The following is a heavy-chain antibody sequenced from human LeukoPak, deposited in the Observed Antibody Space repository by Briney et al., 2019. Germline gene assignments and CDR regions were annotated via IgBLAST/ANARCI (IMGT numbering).Heavy chain of an antibody. CDR3: AREYVADSSPLFDY. Sequence: ASVKVSCKASGYCLIRYSMHWLRQAPGQGLEWMGWINPKTGGTNYAQKFQGRVTMTRDTSISTAYMELRSLTSYDTAVYHCAREYVADSSPLFDYWGQGSLVTVSS. CDR1: GYCLIRYS. D-gene: IGHD6-13*01. V-gene: IGHV1-2*02. CDR2: INPKTGGT. J-gene: IGHJ4*02.